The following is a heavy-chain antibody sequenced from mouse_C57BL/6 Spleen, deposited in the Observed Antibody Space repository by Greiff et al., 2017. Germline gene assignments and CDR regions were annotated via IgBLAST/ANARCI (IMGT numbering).Heavy chain of an antibody. CDR3: AGGIGDYDYIYAMDY. J-gene: IGHJ4*01. CDR1: GYTFTDYY. CDR2: IYPGSGTT. V-gene: IGHV1-76*01. D-gene: IGHD2-4*01. Sequence: VKLMESGAELVRPGASVKLSCKASGYTFTDYYINWVKQRPGQGLEWIGRIYPGSGTTYYNEKFKGKATLTAEKSSSTAYMQLSSLTSEDSAVXFCAGGIGDYDYIYAMDYWGQGTSVTVSS.